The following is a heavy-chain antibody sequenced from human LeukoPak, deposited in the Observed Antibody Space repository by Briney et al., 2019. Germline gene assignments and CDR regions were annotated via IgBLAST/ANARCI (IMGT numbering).Heavy chain of an antibody. CDR3: ATYQDGNSACKA. CDR2: IKGDGGAE. D-gene: IGHD2/OR15-2a*01. CDR1: GFTFSNYW. V-gene: IGHV3-7*05. Sequence: GGSLRLSCAASGFTFSNYWMTWVRQAPGKGLEWVANIKGDGGAENYVDSVKGRFTVSRDNAKNSLYLQMNSLRAEDTAVYYCATYQDGNSACKAWGQGTLVTVSS. J-gene: IGHJ5*02.